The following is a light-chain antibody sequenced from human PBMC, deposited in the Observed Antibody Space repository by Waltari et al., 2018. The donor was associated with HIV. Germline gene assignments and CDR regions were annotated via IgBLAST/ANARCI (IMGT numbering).Light chain of an antibody. CDR3: QQYRT. V-gene: IGKV3-20*01. Sequence: EIVLTQSPGTLSLSPGERATLSCGASQSVGSSYLAWYQQKPGQAPRLLIYGASNRATDIPDRFSGSGSGTNFSLTISRLEPEDFAVYYCQQYRTFGQGTKVEIK. J-gene: IGKJ1*01. CDR2: GAS. CDR1: QSVGSSY.